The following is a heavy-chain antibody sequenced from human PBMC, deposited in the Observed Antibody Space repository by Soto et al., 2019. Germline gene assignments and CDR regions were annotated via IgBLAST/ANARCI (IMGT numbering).Heavy chain of an antibody. CDR2: IYPGDSDT. V-gene: IGHV5-51*01. Sequence: GESLKISCGGSGYRFTSYWIGWMRQMLGKGLEWMGIIYPGDSDTRYSPSFQGQVTISADKSISTAYLQWSSLKASDTAMYYCARLDCSSTSCRHKYFDYWGQGTLVTVSS. CDR1: GYRFTSYW. CDR3: ARLDCSSTSCRHKYFDY. J-gene: IGHJ4*02. D-gene: IGHD2-2*01.